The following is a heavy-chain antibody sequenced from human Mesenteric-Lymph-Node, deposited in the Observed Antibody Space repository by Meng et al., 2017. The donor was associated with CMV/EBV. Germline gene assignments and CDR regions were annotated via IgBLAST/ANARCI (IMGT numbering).Heavy chain of an antibody. V-gene: IGHV1-18*01. CDR1: GYTFTKYG. J-gene: IGHJ4*02. CDR2: ISTRSDGV. CDR3: ARDVDWSLDY. D-gene: IGHD3-9*01. Sequence: ASVKVSCKASGYTFTKYGISWVRQAPGQGLEWMGWISTRSDGVKYARKFQDRVTLTTDTSTRTAYMELGGLRSDDTAMYYCARDVDWSLDYWGQGTLVTVSS.